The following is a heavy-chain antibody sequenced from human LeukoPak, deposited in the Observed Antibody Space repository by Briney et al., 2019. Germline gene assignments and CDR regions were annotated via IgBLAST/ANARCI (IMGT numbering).Heavy chain of an antibody. CDR2: ISSSGSTI. D-gene: IGHD2-2*01. Sequence: PGGSLRLSCAASGFIFSDYYMTWIRQAPGKGLEWLSYISSSGSTIYYADSVKGRFTISRDNAKNSLYLQMNSLRAEDTAVYYCARPHYCSSTSCYLLYYGMDVWGQGTTVTVSS. CDR3: ARPHYCSSTSCYLLYYGMDV. J-gene: IGHJ6*02. V-gene: IGHV3-11*04. CDR1: GFIFSDYY.